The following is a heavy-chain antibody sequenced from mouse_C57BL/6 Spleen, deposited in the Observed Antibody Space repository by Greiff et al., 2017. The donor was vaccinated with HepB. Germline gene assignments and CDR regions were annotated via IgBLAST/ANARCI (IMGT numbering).Heavy chain of an antibody. D-gene: IGHD4-1*01. CDR2: IYPGGGYT. J-gene: IGHJ1*03. V-gene: IGHV1-63*01. CDR1: GYTFTNYW. Sequence: QVQLQQSGAELVRPGTSVKMSCKASGYTFTNYWIGWAKQRPGHGLEWIGDIYPGGGYTNYNEKFKGKATLTADKSSSKAYMQFSSLTSEDSAIYYCARLDGTGYFDVWGTGTTVTVSS. CDR3: ARLDGTGYFDV.